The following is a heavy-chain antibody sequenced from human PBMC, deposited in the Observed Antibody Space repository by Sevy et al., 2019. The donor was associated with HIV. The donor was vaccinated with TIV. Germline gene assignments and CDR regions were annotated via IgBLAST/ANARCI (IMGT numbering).Heavy chain of an antibody. Sequence: GGSLRLSCAASGFTFSSYAMHWVRQAPGKGLEWVAVISYDGSNKYYAHSVKGRFTISRDNSKNALYLQINSLRAEDTAVYYCARGDIVATIAYFDYWGQGTLVTVSS. J-gene: IGHJ4*02. CDR2: ISYDGSNK. CDR3: ARGDIVATIAYFDY. D-gene: IGHD5-12*01. CDR1: GFTFSSYA. V-gene: IGHV3-30-3*01.